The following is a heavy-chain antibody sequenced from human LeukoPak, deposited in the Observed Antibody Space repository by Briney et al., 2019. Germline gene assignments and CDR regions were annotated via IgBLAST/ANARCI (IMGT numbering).Heavy chain of an antibody. J-gene: IGHJ6*03. CDR3: VRGSSSSHYYYMDV. CDR1: GFTFSNYA. D-gene: IGHD6-13*01. CDR2: ISGSGGST. V-gene: IGHV3-23*01. Sequence: PGGSLRLSCAASGFTFSNYAMSWVRQAPGKGLEWVSAISGSGGSTYYADSVKGRFTISRDNSKNTLYLQMNSLRAEDTAVYYCVRGSSSSHYYYMDVWGKGTTVTVSS.